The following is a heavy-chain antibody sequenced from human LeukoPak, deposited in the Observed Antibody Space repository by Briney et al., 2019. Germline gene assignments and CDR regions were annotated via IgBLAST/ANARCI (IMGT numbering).Heavy chain of an antibody. V-gene: IGHV4-39*02. J-gene: IGHJ4*02. D-gene: IGHD4-11*01. CDR1: GGSISSGGYY. CDR2: IYSGGET. CDR3: VRDYSNFVQGD. Sequence: SETLSLTCTVSGGSISSGGYYWGWIRQSPGKGLEWIGSIYSGGETHYNPSLNSRVTIFLDTSKNRFSLNLISVTATDTAVYYCVRDYSNFVQGDWGQGTLVTVSS.